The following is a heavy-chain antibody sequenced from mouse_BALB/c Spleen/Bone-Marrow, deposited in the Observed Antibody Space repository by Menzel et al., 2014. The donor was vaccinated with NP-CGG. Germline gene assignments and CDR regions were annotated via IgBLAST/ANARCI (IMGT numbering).Heavy chain of an antibody. Sequence: VQLQQSGAELVKPGASVKLSCTASGFNIKDTYIHWVKQRPEQGLEWIGRIDPANADTKYGPKFQGKATITAGTSSNTIYLQFISLTSEGTAIYYCVRAARTFDYWGQGTTLTVSS. CDR1: GFNIKDTY. D-gene: IGHD3-1*01. CDR3: VRAARTFDY. CDR2: IDPANADT. J-gene: IGHJ2*01. V-gene: IGHV14-3*02.